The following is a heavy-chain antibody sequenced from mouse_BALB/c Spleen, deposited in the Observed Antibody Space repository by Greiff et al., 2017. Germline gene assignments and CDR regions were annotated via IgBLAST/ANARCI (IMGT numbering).Heavy chain of an antibody. CDR3: ARECDYVYYYAMDY. D-gene: IGHD2-4*01. CDR1: GYTFTSYW. CDR2: IDPSDSET. Sequence: QVQLQQPGAELVKPGAPVKLSCKASGYTFTSYWMNWVKQRPGRGLEWIGRIDPSDSETHYNQKFTDKATLTVDKSSSTAYIQLSSLTSEDSAVYYCARECDYVYYYAMDYWGQGTSVTVSS. J-gene: IGHJ4*01. V-gene: IGHV1-69*02.